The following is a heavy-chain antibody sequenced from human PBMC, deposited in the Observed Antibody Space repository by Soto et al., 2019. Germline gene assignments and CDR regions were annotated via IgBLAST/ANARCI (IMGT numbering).Heavy chain of an antibody. D-gene: IGHD5-18*01. V-gene: IGHV1-69*13. Sequence: ASVKGSCKASGGTFGSQGIAWVRQAPGQGLEWMGGFIAMLGTPTYAKKVQGRATISADESLTSSYLELRSLRSEDTGVYFCARGAMANFDYWGQGTVCTVSS. CDR2: FIAMLGTP. CDR1: GGTFGSQG. CDR3: ARGAMANFDY. J-gene: IGHJ4*02.